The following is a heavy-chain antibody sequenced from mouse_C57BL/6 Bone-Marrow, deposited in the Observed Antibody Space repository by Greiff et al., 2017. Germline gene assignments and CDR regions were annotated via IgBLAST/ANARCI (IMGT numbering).Heavy chain of an antibody. Sequence: VQLQQSGAELARPGASVKLSCKASGYTFTSYGISWVKQRTGQGLEWIGEIYPRSGNSYYTEKFKGKVTLTADKSSSTAYMELRSLTSEDSAVYFCARRAFITTVVAPFYAMDYWGQGTSVTVSS. D-gene: IGHD1-1*01. J-gene: IGHJ4*01. CDR3: ARRAFITTVVAPFYAMDY. V-gene: IGHV1-81*01. CDR1: GYTFTSYG. CDR2: IYPRSGNS.